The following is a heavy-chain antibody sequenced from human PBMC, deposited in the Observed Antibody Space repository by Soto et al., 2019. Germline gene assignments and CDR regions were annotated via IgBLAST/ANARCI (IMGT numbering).Heavy chain of an antibody. Sequence: ASGKVSCRASVYTFTSYDINWVRQATGQGLEWMGWMNPNSGNTGYAQKFQGRATMTRNTSISTAYMELSSLRSEERAVFYCAVFTIFGVVPPGWFDPWGQGPWVTVS. CDR2: MNPNSGNT. D-gene: IGHD3-3*01. J-gene: IGHJ5*02. CDR3: AVFTIFGVVPPGWFDP. V-gene: IGHV1-8*01. CDR1: VYTFTSYD.